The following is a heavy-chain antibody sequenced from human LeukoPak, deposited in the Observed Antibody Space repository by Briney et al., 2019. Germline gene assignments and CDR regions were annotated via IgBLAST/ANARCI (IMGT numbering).Heavy chain of an antibody. Sequence: SETPSRTCDVYGGSISGYYWTWIRQPPGKGLEWIGEMNHSGGTNYNPSLKSRVTISVDTSKNQCSLKLSSVTAADTAVYYCARGGAAYSRATIGLWGQGTLVTVSS. CDR2: MNHSGGT. J-gene: IGHJ4*02. D-gene: IGHD5-12*01. CDR3: ARGGAAYSRATIGL. V-gene: IGHV4-34*01. CDR1: GGSISGYY.